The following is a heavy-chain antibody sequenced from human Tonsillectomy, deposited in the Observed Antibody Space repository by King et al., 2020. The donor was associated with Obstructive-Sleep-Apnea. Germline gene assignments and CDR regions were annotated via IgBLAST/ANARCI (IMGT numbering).Heavy chain of an antibody. CDR2: IYNIETT. V-gene: IGHV4-59*08. CDR1: GGSISSYY. J-gene: IGHJ4*02. Sequence: QLQESGPGLVKPSETLSLTCTVSGGSISSYYWSWIRQPPGKGLEWIGYIYNIETTKYNPPRKSRVTISVATSKNQFSLKLSSVTSADTAVYYCARHSRPTGIAGYWGQGTLVTVSS. CDR3: ARHSRPTGIAGY. D-gene: IGHD1-1*01.